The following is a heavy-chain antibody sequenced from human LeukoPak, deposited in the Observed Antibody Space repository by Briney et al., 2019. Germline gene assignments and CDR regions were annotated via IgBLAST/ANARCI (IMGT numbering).Heavy chain of an antibody. CDR3: AKEARYFDWLGTFGY. CDR1: GFTFSSYA. D-gene: IGHD3-9*01. J-gene: IGHJ4*02. Sequence: PGGSLRLSCAASGFTFSSYAMSWVRQAPGKGLEWVSAIIGSGGSTYYADSVKGRFTISRDNSKNTLYVQRNSLRAGDTAIYSCAKEARYFDWLGTFGYWGQGTLVTVSS. CDR2: IIGSGGST. V-gene: IGHV3-23*01.